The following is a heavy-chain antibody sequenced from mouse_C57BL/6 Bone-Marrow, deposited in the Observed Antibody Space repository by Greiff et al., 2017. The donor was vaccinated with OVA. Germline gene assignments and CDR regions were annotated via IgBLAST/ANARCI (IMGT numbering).Heavy chain of an antibody. Sequence: QVQLKESGPGLVAPSQSLSITCTVSGFSLPSYGVDWVRQSPGKGLAWLGVIWGVGSTNYNSALKSRLSISKDNSKSQVFLKMNSLQTDDTAMYYCATGYDYDVLAYWGQGTLVTVSA. J-gene: IGHJ3*01. CDR3: ATGYDYDVLAY. CDR2: IWGVGST. V-gene: IGHV2-6*01. CDR1: GFSLPSYG. D-gene: IGHD2-4*01.